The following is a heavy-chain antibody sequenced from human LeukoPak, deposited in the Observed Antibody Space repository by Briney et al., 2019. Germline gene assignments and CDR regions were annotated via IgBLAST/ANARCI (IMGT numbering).Heavy chain of an antibody. D-gene: IGHD1-26*01. CDR1: GFTFSNYW. CDR3: ARGGSWAFDY. Sequence: SGGSLRLSCAASGFTFSNYWMSWVRQAPGKGLEWVANIKQDGSEEYYVDSVKGRFTIYRDNAKKSLYLQMTSLRAEDTAVYYCARGGSWAFDYWGQGTLVTVSS. CDR2: IKQDGSEE. V-gene: IGHV3-7*05. J-gene: IGHJ4*02.